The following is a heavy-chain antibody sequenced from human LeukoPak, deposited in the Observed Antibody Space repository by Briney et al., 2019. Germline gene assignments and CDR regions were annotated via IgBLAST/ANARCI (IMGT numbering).Heavy chain of an antibody. D-gene: IGHD2-2*01. J-gene: IGHJ4*02. V-gene: IGHV1-18*01. CDR1: GYTFTSYG. CDR3: ARAYCSSTSCYPFDY. Sequence: ASVKVSCKASGYTFTSYGISWVRQAPGQGLEWMGWISAYNGNTNYAQKLQGRVTTTTDTSTSTAYMELRSLRSDDTAVYYCARAYCSSTSCYPFDYWGQGTLVTVSS. CDR2: ISAYNGNT.